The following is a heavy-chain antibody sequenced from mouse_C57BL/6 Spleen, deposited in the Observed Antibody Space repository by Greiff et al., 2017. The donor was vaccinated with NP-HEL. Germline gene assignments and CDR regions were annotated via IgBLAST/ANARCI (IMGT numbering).Heavy chain of an antibody. V-gene: IGHV1-64*01. D-gene: IGHD1-1*01. CDR1: GYTFTSYW. CDR2: IHPNSGST. CDR3: ARIGLLLRYFDV. J-gene: IGHJ1*03. Sequence: VQLQQPGAELVKPGASVKLSCKASGYTFTSYWMHWVKQRPGQGLEWIGMIHPNSGSTNYNEKFKSKATLTVDKSSSTAYMQLSSLTSEDSAVYYCARIGLLLRYFDVWGTGTTVTVSS.